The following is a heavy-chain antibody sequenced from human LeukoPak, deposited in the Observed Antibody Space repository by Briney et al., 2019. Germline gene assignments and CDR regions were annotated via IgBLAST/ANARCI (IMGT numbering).Heavy chain of an antibody. CDR2: INLNSGGT. CDR3: ARGRGENWFDP. CDR1: GYTFTGYN. D-gene: IGHD3-3*01. Sequence: ASVKVSCKASGYTFTGYNMHWVRQAPGQGLEWMGWINLNSGGTNYAQKFQGRVTMTTDTSISTAYMELSRLRADVTDGYYCARGRGENWFDPWGQGTLVTVSS. V-gene: IGHV1-2*02. J-gene: IGHJ5*02.